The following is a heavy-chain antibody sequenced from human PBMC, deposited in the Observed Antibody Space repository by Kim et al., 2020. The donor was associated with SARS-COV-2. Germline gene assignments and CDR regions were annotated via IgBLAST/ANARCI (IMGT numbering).Heavy chain of an antibody. CDR3: VNLWFGELQPGGGDV. CDR2: IYYSGST. Sequence: SETLYLTCTVSGGSISSSSYYWGWIRQPPGKGLEWIGSIYYSGSTYYNPSLKSRVTISVDTSKNQFSLKLSSVTAADTAVYYCVNLWFGELQPGGGDVWGQGTTVTVSS. V-gene: IGHV4-39*01. J-gene: IGHJ6*02. D-gene: IGHD3-10*01. CDR1: GGSISSSSYY.